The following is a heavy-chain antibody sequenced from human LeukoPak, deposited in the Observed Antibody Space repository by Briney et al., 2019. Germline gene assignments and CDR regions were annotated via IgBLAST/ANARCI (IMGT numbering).Heavy chain of an antibody. CDR3: AREPISPNGLWFGDSWPEYYMDV. CDR1: GYTFTSYY. CDR2: INPSGGST. D-gene: IGHD3-10*01. Sequence: ASVKVSCKASGYTFTSYYMHWVRQAPGQGLEWMGIINPSGGSTSYAQKFQGRVTMTRDMSTSTVYMELSSLRSEDTAVYYCAREPISPNGLWFGDSWPEYYMDVWGKGTTVTISS. V-gene: IGHV1-46*01. J-gene: IGHJ6*03.